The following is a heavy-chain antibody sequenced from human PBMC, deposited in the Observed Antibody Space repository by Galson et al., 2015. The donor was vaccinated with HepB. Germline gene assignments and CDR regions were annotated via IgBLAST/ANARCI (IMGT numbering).Heavy chain of an antibody. V-gene: IGHV1-3*01. CDR3: AREAFTMVQGVPNWFDP. Sequence: SVKVSCKASGYTFTSYAMHWVRQAPGQRLEWMGWINAGNGNTKYSQKFQGRVTITRDTSASTAYMELSSLRSEDTAVYYCAREAFTMVQGVPNWFDPWGQGTLVTVSS. CDR1: GYTFTSYA. CDR2: INAGNGNT. J-gene: IGHJ5*02. D-gene: IGHD3-10*01.